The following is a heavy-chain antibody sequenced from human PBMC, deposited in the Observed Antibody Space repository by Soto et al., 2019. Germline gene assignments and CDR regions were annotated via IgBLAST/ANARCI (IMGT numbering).Heavy chain of an antibody. Sequence: QVQLVESGGGVVQPGRSLRLSCAVSGFTFSNYGMHWVRQAPGKGLAWVALIWYDGRNECYAASVKGRFTISRDNSKNALYLQMDSLRAEDTAIYYCARRGCVNGVCYNTYDIWGQGTMVTVSS. CDR3: ARRGCVNGVCYNTYDI. CDR1: GFTFSNYG. V-gene: IGHV3-33*01. D-gene: IGHD2-8*01. J-gene: IGHJ3*02. CDR2: IWYDGRNE.